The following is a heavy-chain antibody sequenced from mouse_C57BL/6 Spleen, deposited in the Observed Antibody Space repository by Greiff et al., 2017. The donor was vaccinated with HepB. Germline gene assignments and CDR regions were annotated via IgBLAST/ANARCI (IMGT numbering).Heavy chain of an antibody. Sequence: VQLKQPGAELVKPGASVKLSCKASGYTFTSYWMQWVKQRPGQGLEWIGEIDPSDSYTNYNQKFKGKATLTVDTSSSTAYMQLSSLTSEDSAVYYCARRGFITTVVADWYFDVWGTGTTVTVSS. CDR1: GYTFTSYW. D-gene: IGHD1-1*01. CDR2: IDPSDSYT. V-gene: IGHV1-50*01. CDR3: ARRGFITTVVADWYFDV. J-gene: IGHJ1*03.